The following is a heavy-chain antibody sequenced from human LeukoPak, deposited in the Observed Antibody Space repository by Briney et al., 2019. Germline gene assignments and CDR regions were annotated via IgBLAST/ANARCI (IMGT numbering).Heavy chain of an antibody. CDR2: LCGSGGTT. J-gene: IGHJ6*03. CDR1: GFTFNNFA. Sequence: PGGSLRLSCAASGFTFNNFAMGWVRQAPGKGLEWVSALCGSGGTTYFADSMKGRFTISRDNPKNTLYLQMNSLRVEDTAIYYCAKSLGLYGSGAFYNPYYYYMDVWGKGTTVTVS. D-gene: IGHD3-10*01. CDR3: AKSLGLYGSGAFYNPYYYYMDV. V-gene: IGHV3-23*01.